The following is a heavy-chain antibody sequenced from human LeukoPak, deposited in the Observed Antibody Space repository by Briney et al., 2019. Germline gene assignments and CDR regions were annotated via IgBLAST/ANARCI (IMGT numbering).Heavy chain of an antibody. Sequence: KTSETLSLTCSVSGASISTYYWSWIRQPAGKGLEWIGRIYTSGNTNYNPSLKSRVTMSVDMSQNQFSLKLSSVTAADTAVYYCARDRRPIYYGSGSYYPDASDIWGQGTMVTVSS. CDR2: IYTSGNT. V-gene: IGHV4-4*07. CDR3: ARDRRPIYYGSGSYYPDASDI. D-gene: IGHD3-10*01. CDR1: GASISTYY. J-gene: IGHJ3*02.